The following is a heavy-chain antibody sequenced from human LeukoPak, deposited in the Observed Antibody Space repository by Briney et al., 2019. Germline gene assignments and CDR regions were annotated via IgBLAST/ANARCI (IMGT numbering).Heavy chain of an antibody. Sequence: RESLKISCQGSGYTFTSHWIGWVRQMPGKGLEWMGIIDPSDSDTRYSPSFQGQVTISADNSISTAYMFWGSLKASDTAKYYCARSSASYHFDMDVWGKGTTVIVSS. D-gene: IGHD3-10*01. J-gene: IGHJ6*04. CDR2: IDPSDSDT. V-gene: IGHV5-51*01. CDR1: GYTFTSHW. CDR3: ARSSASYHFDMDV.